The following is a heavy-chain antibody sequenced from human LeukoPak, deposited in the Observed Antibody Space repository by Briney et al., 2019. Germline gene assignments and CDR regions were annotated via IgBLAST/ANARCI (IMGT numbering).Heavy chain of an antibody. CDR1: GFDW. D-gene: IGHD1-26*01. J-gene: IGHJ4*02. V-gene: IGHV3-74*01. CDR3: GGGGYLLDS. Sequence: GGSLRLSCAGSGFDWMNWVRQVPGQGLVWVSRINRDGSSTSYADYVKGRFTISRDSAKNTLYLQLNSLRPEDSAVYYCGGGGYLLDSWGQGILVTVSS. CDR2: INRDGSST.